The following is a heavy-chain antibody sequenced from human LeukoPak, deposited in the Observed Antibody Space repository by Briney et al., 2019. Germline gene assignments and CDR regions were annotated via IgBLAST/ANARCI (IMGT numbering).Heavy chain of an antibody. CDR2: IYPGDSDT. CDR1: GYSFTSYW. V-gene: IGHV5-51*01. CDR3: ARLKWELLRSALDP. D-gene: IGHD1-26*01. J-gene: IGHJ5*02. Sequence: GESLKISCKGSGYSFTSYWIGWVRQMPGKGLEWMGIIYPGDSDTRYSPSFQGQVTISADKSISTACLQWSSLKASDTAMYYCARLKWELLRSALDPWSQGTLVTVSS.